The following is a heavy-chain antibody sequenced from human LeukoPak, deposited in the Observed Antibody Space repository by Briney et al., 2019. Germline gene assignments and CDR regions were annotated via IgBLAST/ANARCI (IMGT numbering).Heavy chain of an antibody. D-gene: IGHD1-26*01. CDR3: ARRGFFYSSRCPPCY. J-gene: IGHJ4*02. CDR2: IYPGDSDT. V-gene: IGHV5-51*01. CDR1: GYSFTSYW. Sequence: GESLKISCKGSGYSFTSYWIGWVRQMPGKGLEWMGIIYPGDSDTRYSPSFQGQVTISADKSISTAYLQWSSLKGSDTAMYYCARRGFFYSSRCPPCYRGQGTLVTVSS.